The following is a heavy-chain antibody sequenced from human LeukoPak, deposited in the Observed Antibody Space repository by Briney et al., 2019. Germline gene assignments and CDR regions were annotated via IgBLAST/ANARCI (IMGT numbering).Heavy chain of an antibody. D-gene: IGHD2-15*01. CDR2: ISYDGSNK. CDR3: ARECSGGSCWDAFDI. Sequence: GSLRLSCAASGFTFSSYAMHWVRQAPGKGLEWGAVISYDGSNKYYADSVKGRFTISRDNSKNTLYLQMNSLRAEDTAVYYCARECSGGSCWDAFDIWGQGTMVTVSS. V-gene: IGHV3-30-3*01. J-gene: IGHJ3*02. CDR1: GFTFSSYA.